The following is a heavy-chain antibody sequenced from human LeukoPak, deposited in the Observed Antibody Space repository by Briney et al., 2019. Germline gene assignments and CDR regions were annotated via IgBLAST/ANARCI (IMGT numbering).Heavy chain of an antibody. CDR1: GYSFTSYC. CDR2: IYPGDSDT. CDR3: ARLDYSNYGPSLLDY. Sequence: GESLKISCKGSGYSFTSYCIGWVRQMPGKGLEWMGIIYPGDSDTRYSPSFQGQVTISADKSISTAYLQWSSLKASDTAMYYCARLDYSNYGPSLLDYWGQGTLVTVSS. J-gene: IGHJ4*02. D-gene: IGHD4-11*01. V-gene: IGHV5-51*01.